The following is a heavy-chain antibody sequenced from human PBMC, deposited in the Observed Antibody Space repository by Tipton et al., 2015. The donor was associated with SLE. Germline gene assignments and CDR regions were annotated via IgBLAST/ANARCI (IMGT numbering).Heavy chain of an antibody. CDR2: INPNSGGT. CDR1: GYTFTDYY. J-gene: IGHJ4*02. V-gene: IGHV1-2*06. CDR3: TRSIVATTDFDY. D-gene: IGHD5-12*01. Sequence: QSGPEVKKPGASVKVSCKASGYTFTDYYIHWVRQAPGQGLEWMGRINPNSGGTNYAQKFQGRVAMTRDTSISTAYMELNRLRSDDTAVYYCTRSIVATTDFDYWGQGTLVTVSA.